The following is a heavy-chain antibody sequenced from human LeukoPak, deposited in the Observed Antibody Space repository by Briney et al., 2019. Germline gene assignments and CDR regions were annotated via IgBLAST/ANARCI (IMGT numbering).Heavy chain of an antibody. CDR2: IYHSGST. V-gene: IGHV4-38-2*02. J-gene: IGHJ3*02. D-gene: IGHD3-9*01. Sequence: SETLSLTCTVSGYSISSGYYWGWIRQPPGKGLEWIGSIYHSGSTYYNPSLKSRVTISVDTSKNQFSLKLSSVTAADTAFYYCARRGSIFEDSEWRTAFDIWGQGTMVIVSS. CDR3: ARRGSIFEDSEWRTAFDI. CDR1: GYSISSGYY.